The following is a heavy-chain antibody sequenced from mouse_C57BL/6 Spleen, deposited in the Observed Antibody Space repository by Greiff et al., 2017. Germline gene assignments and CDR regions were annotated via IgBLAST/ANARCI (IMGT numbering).Heavy chain of an antibody. V-gene: IGHV1-80*01. D-gene: IGHD1-1*01. CDR2: IYPGDGDT. CDR3: ARLYYGSRKIGYFDY. J-gene: IGHJ2*01. Sequence: QVQLQQSGAELVKPGASVKISCKASGYAFSSYWMNWVKQRPGKGLEWIGQIYPGDGDTNYNGKFKGKATLTADKSSSTAYMQLSSLTSEDSALYVVARLYYGSRKIGYFDYWGQGTTLTVSS. CDR1: GYAFSSYW.